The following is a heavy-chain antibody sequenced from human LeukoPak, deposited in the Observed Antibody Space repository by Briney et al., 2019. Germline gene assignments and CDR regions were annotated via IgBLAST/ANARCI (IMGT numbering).Heavy chain of an antibody. CDR1: GFTFSSYA. CDR3: ARDISTMVRGSRQVLGDAFDI. Sequence: GRSLRLSCAASGFTFSSYAMHWVRQAPGKGLEWVAVISYDGSNKYYADSVKGRFTISRDNSKNTLYLQMNSLRAEDTAVYYCARDISTMVRGSRQVLGDAFDIWGQGTMVTVSS. CDR2: ISYDGSNK. D-gene: IGHD3-10*01. J-gene: IGHJ3*02. V-gene: IGHV3-30-3*01.